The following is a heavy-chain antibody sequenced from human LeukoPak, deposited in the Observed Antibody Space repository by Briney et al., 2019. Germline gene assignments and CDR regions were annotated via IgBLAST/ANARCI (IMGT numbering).Heavy chain of an antibody. CDR3: TRHVVGTAETSDY. CDR1: GFTFSTYS. Sequence: SGGSLRLSCAASGFTFSTYSLNWVRQAPGKGLEWVSYISSSGTTTEYADSVKGRFTISRDDSNNTAYLEMNGLRVDDTAIYYCTRHVVGTAETSDYWGQGTLVTVSS. J-gene: IGHJ4*02. V-gene: IGHV3-48*01. D-gene: IGHD1-26*01. CDR2: ISSSGTTT.